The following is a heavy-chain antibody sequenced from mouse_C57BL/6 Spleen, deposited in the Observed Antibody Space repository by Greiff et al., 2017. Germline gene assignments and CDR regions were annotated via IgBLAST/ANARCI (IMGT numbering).Heavy chain of an antibody. CDR3: AERGYYGSSYVDY. V-gene: IGHV1-81*01. D-gene: IGHD1-1*01. CDR2: IYPRSGNT. J-gene: IGHJ2*01. CDR1: GYTFTSYG. Sequence: VKLMESGAELARPGASVKLSCKASGYTFTSYGISWVKQRTGQGLEWIGEIYPRSGNTYYNEKFKGKATLTADKSSSTAYMELRSLTSEDSAVYFCAERGYYGSSYVDYWGQGTTLTVSS.